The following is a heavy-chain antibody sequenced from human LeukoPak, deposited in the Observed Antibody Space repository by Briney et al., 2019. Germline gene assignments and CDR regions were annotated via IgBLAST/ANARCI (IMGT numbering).Heavy chain of an antibody. J-gene: IGHJ6*02. CDR3: ARDPSTLPYDFWSGYYYGMDV. CDR1: GFTFSSYW. D-gene: IGHD3-3*01. Sequence: GGSLRLSCAASGFTFSSYWMSWVRQAPGKGLEWVANIKQDGSEKYYVDSVKGRFTISRDNAKNSLYLQMNSLRAEDTAVYYCARDPSTLPYDFWSGYYYGMDVWGQGTTVTVSS. CDR2: IKQDGSEK. V-gene: IGHV3-7*01.